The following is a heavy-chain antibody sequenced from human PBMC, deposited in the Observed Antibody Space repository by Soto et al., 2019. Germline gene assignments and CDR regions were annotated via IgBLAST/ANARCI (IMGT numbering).Heavy chain of an antibody. D-gene: IGHD3-22*01. J-gene: IGHJ3*02. CDR1: GGTFSSYA. CDR3: ARVPYDSSRLYFDI. CDR2: IIPIFGTA. V-gene: IGHV1-69*13. Sequence: SVKVSCKASGGTFSSYAISWVRQAPGQGLEWMGGIIPIFGTANYAQKFQGRVTITADESTSTAYMELSSLRSEDTAVYYCARVPYDSSRLYFDIWGQGTMVTVSS.